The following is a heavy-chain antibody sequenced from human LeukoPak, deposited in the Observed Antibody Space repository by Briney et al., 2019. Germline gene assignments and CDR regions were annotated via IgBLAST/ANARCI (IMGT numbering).Heavy chain of an antibody. J-gene: IGHJ4*02. CDR2: IYTSGST. CDR3: AREEDYGDYYFDY. CDR1: GGSISSYD. D-gene: IGHD4-17*01. Sequence: SETLSLTCTVSGGSISSYDWSWIRQPAGKGLEWIGRIYTSGSTNYNPSLKSRVTMSVDTSKNQFSLKLSSVTAADTAVYYCAREEDYGDYYFDYWGQGTLVTVSS. V-gene: IGHV4-4*07.